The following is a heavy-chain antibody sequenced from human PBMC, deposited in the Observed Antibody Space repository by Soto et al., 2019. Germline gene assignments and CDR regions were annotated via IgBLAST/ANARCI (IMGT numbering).Heavy chain of an antibody. V-gene: IGHV1-46*01. CDR3: ARARDFYDSGTYSPFHFDC. Sequence: SVKVSCKAFGYIFTDYYLHWVRQAPGQGLEWMGIINPSGGSTTYAQRFQGRVTVTRDTSTSTVYMELSSLRSEDTAVYYCARARDFYDSGTYSPFHFDCWGQGALVTVSS. D-gene: IGHD3-22*01. CDR1: GYIFTDYY. J-gene: IGHJ4*02. CDR2: INPSGGST.